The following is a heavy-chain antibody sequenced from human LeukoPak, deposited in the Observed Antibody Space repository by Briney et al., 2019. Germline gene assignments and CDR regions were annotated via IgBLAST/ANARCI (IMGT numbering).Heavy chain of an antibody. D-gene: IGHD2-21*02. Sequence: GGSLRLPCAASEFTFSNYGMHWVRQAPGKGLEWVTFVRSNGNDKYYADSVKGRFTISRDNSKNTLYLQMNSLRAEDTAIYYCATAGLDYWGQGSLVTVSS. J-gene: IGHJ4*02. CDR3: ATAGLDY. CDR1: EFTFSNYG. CDR2: VRSNGNDK. V-gene: IGHV3-30*02.